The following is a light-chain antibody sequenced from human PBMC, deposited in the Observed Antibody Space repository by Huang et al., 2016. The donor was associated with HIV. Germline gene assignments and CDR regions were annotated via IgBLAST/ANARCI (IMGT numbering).Light chain of an antibody. V-gene: IGKV4-1*01. J-gene: IGKJ2*01. CDR1: HSVFHRSNNKNY. CDR3: QQYYSTPVT. Sequence: DIVMTQSPDSLAVSLGERATINCKSGHSVFHRSNNKNYLAWYQQKPGQPPKLLIYWASTREAVVPDRFSDSGSGTDFTLTISSLQAEYVAVYYCQQYYSTPVTFGQGTKLEI. CDR2: WAS.